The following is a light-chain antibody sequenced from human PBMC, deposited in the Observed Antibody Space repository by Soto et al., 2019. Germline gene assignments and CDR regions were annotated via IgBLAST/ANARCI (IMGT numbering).Light chain of an antibody. CDR2: GNS. CDR3: PSYDSSLSGYV. Sequence: QSVLTQPPTVSGAPGQRVTISCTGSSSNIGAGYDVHWYQQLPGTAPKLLIYGNSNRPSGVPDRFSGSKSGTSASLAITGHQAEDEADYYCPSYDSSLSGYVFGTGTKVTVL. CDR1: SSNIGAGYD. J-gene: IGLJ1*01. V-gene: IGLV1-40*01.